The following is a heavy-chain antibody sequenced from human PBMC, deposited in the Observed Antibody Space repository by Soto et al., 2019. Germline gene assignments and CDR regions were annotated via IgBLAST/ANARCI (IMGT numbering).Heavy chain of an antibody. CDR3: ARETVVNVFDY. CDR1: GFTFSDHY. V-gene: IGHV3-72*01. D-gene: IGHD2-15*01. J-gene: IGHJ4*02. Sequence: GGSLRLSCAASGFTFSDHYMDWVRQAPGKGLEWVGRTRNKANSYTTEYAASVKGRFTISRDDSKNSLYLQMNSLKTEDPAVYYCARETVVNVFDYWGQGTLVTVSS. CDR2: TRNKANSYTT.